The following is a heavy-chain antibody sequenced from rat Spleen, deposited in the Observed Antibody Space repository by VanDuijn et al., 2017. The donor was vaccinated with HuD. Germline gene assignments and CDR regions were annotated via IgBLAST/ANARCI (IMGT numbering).Heavy chain of an antibody. CDR3: TTMNSGYFDY. Sequence: EVHLVESGGGLVQPGGSLKLSCVASGFTFNNYWMTWIRQAPGKGLEWVATITSGGSNTYYPDSVKGRFTISRDNAKSTLYLQMDSLRSEDTATYYCTTMNSGYFDYWGQGVMVTVSS. CDR1: GFTFNNYW. CDR2: ITSGGSNT. D-gene: IGHD4-3*01. V-gene: IGHV5-31*01. J-gene: IGHJ2*01.